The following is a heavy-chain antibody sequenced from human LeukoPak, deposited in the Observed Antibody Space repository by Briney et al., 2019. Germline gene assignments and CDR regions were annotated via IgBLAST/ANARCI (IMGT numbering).Heavy chain of an antibody. CDR1: GFTFSSYD. CDR3: AKDLNGLRAPPMDSADY. CDR2: ISGSGGST. Sequence: QPGGSLRLSCAASGFTFSSYDMTWVRQAPGKWLEWVSAISGSGGSTYYADSVKGRFTISRDNSKNTLYLQMNSLRAEDTAVYYXAKDLNGLRAPPMDSADYWGQGTLVTVSS. V-gene: IGHV3-23*01. D-gene: IGHD4-17*01. J-gene: IGHJ4*02.